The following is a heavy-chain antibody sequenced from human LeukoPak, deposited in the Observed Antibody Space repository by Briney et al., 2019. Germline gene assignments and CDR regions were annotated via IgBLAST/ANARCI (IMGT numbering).Heavy chain of an antibody. Sequence: GGSLRLSCAASGFTFSTYSMNWVRQAPGKGLEWVSYISSSSSTIYYADSVKGRFTISRDNAKNSLYLQMNSLRAEDTALYYCAKGRQLLLRHFDYWGQGTLVTVSS. CDR2: ISSSSSTI. J-gene: IGHJ4*02. D-gene: IGHD2-15*01. CDR3: AKGRQLLLRHFDY. V-gene: IGHV3-48*04. CDR1: GFTFSTYS.